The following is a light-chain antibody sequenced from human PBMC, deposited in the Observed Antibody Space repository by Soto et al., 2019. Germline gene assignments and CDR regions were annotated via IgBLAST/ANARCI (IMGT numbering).Light chain of an antibody. Sequence: QSALTQPASVSGSPGQSITISCTGTSSDVGGYNYVSWYQQHPGKAPKFMIYDVSNRPSGVSNRSSGSKSGNTASLTISGLQAEDEADYYGSSYTTSNTRQIVFVTGTRSPS. CDR1: SSDVGGYNY. J-gene: IGLJ1*01. CDR3: SSYTTSNTRQIV. CDR2: DVS. V-gene: IGLV2-14*01.